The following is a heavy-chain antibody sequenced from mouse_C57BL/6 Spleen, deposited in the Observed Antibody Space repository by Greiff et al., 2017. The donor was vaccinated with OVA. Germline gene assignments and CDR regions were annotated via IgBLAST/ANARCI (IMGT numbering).Heavy chain of an antibody. J-gene: IGHJ3*01. CDR2: ISSGSSTI. D-gene: IGHD1-1*01. CDR1: GFTFSDYG. V-gene: IGHV5-17*01. CDR3: ARSYYYGSSSGWFAC. Sequence: EVKLQESGGGLVKPGGSLKLSCAASGFTFSDYGMHWVRQAPEKGLEWVAYISSGSSTIYYADTVKGRFTISRDNAKNTLFLQMTSLRSEDTAMYYCARSYYYGSSSGWFACWGQGTLVTVSA.